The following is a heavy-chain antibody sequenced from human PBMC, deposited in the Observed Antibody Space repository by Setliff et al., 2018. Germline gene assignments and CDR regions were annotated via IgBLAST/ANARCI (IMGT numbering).Heavy chain of an antibody. CDR1: GFTFGDYA. Sequence: GGSLRLSCTASGFTFGDYAMSWVRQAPGKGLEWVGFIRSKAYGGTTEYAASVKGRFTISRDDSKSIAYLQMNSLKTEDTAVYYCTRVGRQLVYYYYGMDVWGQGTTVTAP. J-gene: IGHJ6*02. CDR2: IRSKAYGGTT. V-gene: IGHV3-49*04. D-gene: IGHD6-13*01. CDR3: TRVGRQLVYYYYGMDV.